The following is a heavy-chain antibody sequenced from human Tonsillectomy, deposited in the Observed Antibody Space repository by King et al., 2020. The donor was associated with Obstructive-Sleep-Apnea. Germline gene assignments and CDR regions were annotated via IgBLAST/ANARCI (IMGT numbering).Heavy chain of an antibody. J-gene: IGHJ4*02. CDR3: AHNWYDEFGLFDY. V-gene: IGHV2-5*02. CDR2: IFWDDDK. D-gene: IGHD2-8*02. Sequence: TLKESGPTVVKPTQTLTLTCTFSGFSLSTRGEGVGWIRRPPGKALEWLALIFWDDDKRYSPSLQTRLTVTKDTSKNQVLLTMLNMDPVDTATYYCAHNWYDEFGLFDYWGQGTLVTVSS. CDR1: GFSLSTRGEG.